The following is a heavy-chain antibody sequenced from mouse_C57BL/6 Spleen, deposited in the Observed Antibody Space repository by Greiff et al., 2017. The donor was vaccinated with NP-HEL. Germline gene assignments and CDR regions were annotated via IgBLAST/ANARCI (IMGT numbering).Heavy chain of an antibody. J-gene: IGHJ1*03. CDR3: ARLGYYPDWYFEV. Sequence: EVQLQQSGPELVKPGASVKISCKASGYTFTDYYMNWVKQSHGKSLEWIGDINPNNGGTSYNQKFKGKATLTVDKSSSTAYMELRSLTSEDSAVYDRARLGYYPDWYFEVWGTGTTVTVSS. D-gene: IGHD2-3*01. CDR1: GYTFTDYY. V-gene: IGHV1-26*01. CDR2: INPNNGGT.